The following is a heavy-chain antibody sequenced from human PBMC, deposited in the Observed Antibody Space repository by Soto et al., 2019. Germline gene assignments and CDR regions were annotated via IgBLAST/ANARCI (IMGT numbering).Heavy chain of an antibody. CDR1: GFTVSRDY. CDR3: ARAYGGNPALFDP. CDR2: IYTGGST. Sequence: PGGSLRLSCAASGFTVSRDYMSWFRQAPGKGLEWVSVIYTGGSTYYADSVKGRFTFSRDNSKNTLYLQMNSLRAEDTAVYYCARAYGGNPALFDPWGQGTLVTVS. V-gene: IGHV3-53*01. J-gene: IGHJ5*02. D-gene: IGHD4-17*01.